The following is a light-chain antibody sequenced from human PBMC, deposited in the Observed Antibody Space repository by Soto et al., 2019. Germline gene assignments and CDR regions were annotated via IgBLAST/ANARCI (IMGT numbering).Light chain of an antibody. Sequence: QSALTQPASVSGSPGQSITISCTGTSSDVGGYNYVSWYQQHPGKAPKLMIYDVSNRPSGVSNRLSGSKSGNTASLTISGLQTEDEADYYCSSYTSSSTLYVFGTGTKRTVL. CDR2: DVS. J-gene: IGLJ1*01. CDR3: SSYTSSSTLYV. V-gene: IGLV2-14*01. CDR1: SSDVGGYNY.